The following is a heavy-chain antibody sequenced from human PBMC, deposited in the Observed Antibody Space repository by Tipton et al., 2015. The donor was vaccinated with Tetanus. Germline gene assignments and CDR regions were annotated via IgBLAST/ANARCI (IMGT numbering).Heavy chain of an antibody. CDR1: GFIFSDYW. V-gene: IGHV3-7*01. CDR2: INRCGGGK. J-gene: IGHJ6*03. CDR3: ARDRGEDWTNFYYMDV. D-gene: IGHD3/OR15-3a*01. Sequence: SLRLSCSASGFIFSDYWMSWVRQAPGKGLEWVANINRCGGGKYYVDSVKGRFTISRDEAKKSGYLEMSSLTVGDTAVYFCARDRGEDWTNFYYMDVWGKGATVIVSS.